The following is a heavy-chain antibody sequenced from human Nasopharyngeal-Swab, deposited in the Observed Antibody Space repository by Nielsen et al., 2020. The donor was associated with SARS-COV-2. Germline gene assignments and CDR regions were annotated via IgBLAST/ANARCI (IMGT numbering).Heavy chain of an antibody. CDR2: IYYSGST. V-gene: IGHV4-59*01. CDR1: GGSISSYY. CDR3: ARDQTGYSYGSRGMDV. Sequence: SETLFLTCTVSGGSISSYYWSWIRQPPGKGLEWIGYIYYSGSTNYNPSLKSRVTISVDTSKNQFSLKLSSVTAADTAVYYCARDQTGYSYGSRGMDVWGQGTTVTVSS. J-gene: IGHJ6*02. D-gene: IGHD5-18*01.